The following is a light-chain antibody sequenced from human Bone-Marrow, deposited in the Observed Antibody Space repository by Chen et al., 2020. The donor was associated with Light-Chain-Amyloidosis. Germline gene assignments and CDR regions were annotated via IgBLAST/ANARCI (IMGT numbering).Light chain of an antibody. V-gene: IGKV3-15*01. J-gene: IGKJ2*01. CDR2: GAX. Sequence: EIXMTQSXXTLSLSPGERATVSCRXTYLIXSNLXWYQQRPGQAPRLLIFGAXTRATXXPARFSGSGSGTSFTLTISSLQPEDSGXXFCQQYNNWPPYPFGQGTKLEI. CDR1: YLIXSN. CDR3: QQYNNWPPYP.